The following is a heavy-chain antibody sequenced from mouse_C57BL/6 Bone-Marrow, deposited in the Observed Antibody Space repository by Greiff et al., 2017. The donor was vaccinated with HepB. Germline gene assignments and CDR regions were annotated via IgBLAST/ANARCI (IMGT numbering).Heavy chain of an antibody. Sequence: VQLQQSVAELVRPGASVKLSCTASGFTFKNSYMHWVKQRPEQGLEWIGRIDPANGNTKYAPKFKGKATLTADTSSNTAYLQLSSLTSEDTAIYYCASPITTVVATPFAYWGQGTLVTVSA. CDR2: IDPANGNT. V-gene: IGHV14-3*01. CDR3: ASPITTVVATPFAY. CDR1: GFTFKNSY. J-gene: IGHJ3*01. D-gene: IGHD1-1*01.